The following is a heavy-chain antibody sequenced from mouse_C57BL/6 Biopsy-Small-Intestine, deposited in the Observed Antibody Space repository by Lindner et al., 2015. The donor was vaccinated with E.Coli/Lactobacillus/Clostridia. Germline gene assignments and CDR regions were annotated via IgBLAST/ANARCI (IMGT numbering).Heavy chain of an antibody. CDR2: ISVHNGDT. J-gene: IGHJ1*01. Sequence: SVKVSCKASGYTFTSYGMSWVRQAPGQGLEWVGWISVHNGDTNYEENLQGRVTMTTDTSTSTAYMELRSLRSDDTAVYYCARCYGSGSPYYYGMDVWGQGTTVTVTS. D-gene: IGHD1-1*01. CDR1: GYTFTSYG. CDR3: ARCYGSGSPYYYGMDV. V-gene: IGHV1-14*01.